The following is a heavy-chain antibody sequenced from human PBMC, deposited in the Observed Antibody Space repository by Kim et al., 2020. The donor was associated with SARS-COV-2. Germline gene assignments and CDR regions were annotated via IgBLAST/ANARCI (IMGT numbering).Heavy chain of an antibody. CDR1: GFSFSCCS. Sequence: GGSLRLSCVASGFSFSCCSMTWVRQVPGKGPEWVSSISHDGTSSHYANSVRGRFTISRDDSKNTLYLQLNSLRGEDTALYYCATEVCDYSGMDVWGQRTT. D-gene: IGHD2-21*01. CDR3: ATEVCDYSGMDV. CDR2: ISHDGTSS. V-gene: IGHV3-23*01. J-gene: IGHJ6*02.